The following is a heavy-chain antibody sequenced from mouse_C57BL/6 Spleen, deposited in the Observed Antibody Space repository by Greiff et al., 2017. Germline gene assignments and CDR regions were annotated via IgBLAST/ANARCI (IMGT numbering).Heavy chain of an antibody. V-gene: IGHV1-15*01. CDR1: GYTFTDYE. J-gene: IGHJ1*03. Sequence: QVQLQQSGAELVRPGASVTLSCKASGYTFTDYEMHWVKQTPVHGLEWIGAIDPETGGTAYNQKFKGQAILTADKSSSTAYMELRSLTSADSAVYYCTRSRITTVVGYFDVWGTGTTVTVSS. CDR3: TRSRITTVVGYFDV. CDR2: IDPETGGT. D-gene: IGHD1-1*01.